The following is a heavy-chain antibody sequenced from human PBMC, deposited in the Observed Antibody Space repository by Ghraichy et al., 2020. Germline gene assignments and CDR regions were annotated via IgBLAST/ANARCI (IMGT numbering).Heavy chain of an antibody. CDR2: IKQDGSEK. CDR1: GFTFSSYW. Sequence: GGSLRLTCADYGFTFSSYWMSWVRQAPGKGLEWVANIKQDGSEKYYVDSVKGRFTISRDNAKNSLYLQMNSLRAEDTAVYYCARDRSSGWLGRMDVWGQGTTVTVSS. J-gene: IGHJ6*02. CDR3: ARDRSSGWLGRMDV. D-gene: IGHD6-19*01. V-gene: IGHV3-7*01.